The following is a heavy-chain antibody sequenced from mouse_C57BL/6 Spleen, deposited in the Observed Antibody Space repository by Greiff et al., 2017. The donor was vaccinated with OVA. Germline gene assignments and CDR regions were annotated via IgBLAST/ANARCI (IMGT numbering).Heavy chain of an antibody. J-gene: IGHJ4*01. Sequence: EVQLKQSGPELVKPGASVKISCKASGYTFTDYYMNWVKQSHGKSLEWIGDINPNNGGTSYNQKFKGKATLTVDKSSSTAYMELRSLTSEDSAVYYCAREGWSPTGAMDYWGQGTSVTVSS. V-gene: IGHV1-26*01. D-gene: IGHD1-1*01. CDR2: INPNNGGT. CDR1: GYTFTDYY. CDR3: AREGWSPTGAMDY.